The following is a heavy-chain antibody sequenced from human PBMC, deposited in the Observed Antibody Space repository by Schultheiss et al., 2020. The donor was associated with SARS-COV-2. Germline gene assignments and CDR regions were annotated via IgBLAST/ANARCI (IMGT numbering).Heavy chain of an antibody. Sequence: GGSLRLSCAASGFTFSSYAMTWVRQAPGKGLEWVAVISSDGNNKYYADSVKGRFTISRDNSKNTLYLQMNSLRPEDTAVYSCARVGAAAGNDYWGQGTLVTVSS. CDR1: GFTFSSYA. D-gene: IGHD6-13*01. V-gene: IGHV3-30*03. CDR3: ARVGAAAGNDY. CDR2: ISSDGNNK. J-gene: IGHJ4*02.